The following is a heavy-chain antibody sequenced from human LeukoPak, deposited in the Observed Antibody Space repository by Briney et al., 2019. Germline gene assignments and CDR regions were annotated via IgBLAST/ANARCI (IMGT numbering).Heavy chain of an antibody. J-gene: IGHJ5*02. CDR1: GYTFTGYY. Sequence: ASVTVSCKASGYTFTGYYMHWVRQAPGQGLEWMGWINPNSGGTNYTQKFQGRVTMTRDTSISTAYMELSRLRSDDTAVYYCARIGSSWYFWFDPWGQGTLVTVSS. D-gene: IGHD6-13*01. CDR2: INPNSGGT. CDR3: ARIGSSWYFWFDP. V-gene: IGHV1-2*02.